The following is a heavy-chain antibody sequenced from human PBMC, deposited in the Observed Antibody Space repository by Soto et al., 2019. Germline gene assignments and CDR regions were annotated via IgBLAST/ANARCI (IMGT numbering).Heavy chain of an antibody. CDR1: GGTFSSYA. Sequence: GASVKVSCKASGGTFSSYAISWVRQAPGQGLEWMGGIIPIFGTANYAQKFQGRVTITADESTSTAYMELSSLRSEDTAVYYCARGELIFYDYGGNSGAPHYYYGMDVWGQGTTVTVSS. CDR2: IIPIFGTA. D-gene: IGHD4-17*01. V-gene: IGHV1-69*13. J-gene: IGHJ6*02. CDR3: ARGELIFYDYGGNSGAPHYYYGMDV.